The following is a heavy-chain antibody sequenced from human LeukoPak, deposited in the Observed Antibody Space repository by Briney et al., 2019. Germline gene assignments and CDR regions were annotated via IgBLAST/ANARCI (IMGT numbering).Heavy chain of an antibody. Sequence: GASVKVSCKASGGTFSSYAISWVRQAPGQGLEWMGIINPSGGSTSYAQKFQGRVTMTRDMSTSTVYMELSSLRSEDTAVYYCARADSSGYYVGGMIDPWGQGTLVTVSS. CDR3: ARADSSGYYVGGMIDP. CDR1: GGTFSSYA. D-gene: IGHD3-22*01. V-gene: IGHV1-46*01. CDR2: INPSGGST. J-gene: IGHJ5*02.